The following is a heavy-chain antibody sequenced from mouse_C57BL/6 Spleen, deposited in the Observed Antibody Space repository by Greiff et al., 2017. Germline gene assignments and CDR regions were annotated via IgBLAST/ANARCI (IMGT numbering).Heavy chain of an antibody. CDR2: IYPGSGSI. D-gene: IGHD3-2*02. CDR1: GYTFPSYW. Sequence: QVQLQQPGAELVKPGASVKMSCKASGYTFPSYWITWVKQRPGQGLEWIGDIYPGSGSINYNEKYKSKATLTVDTSSSTAYMQLSSRTSEDSAVYYCAKTAQATAWFAYWGQGTLVTVSA. V-gene: IGHV1-55*01. J-gene: IGHJ3*01. CDR3: AKTAQATAWFAY.